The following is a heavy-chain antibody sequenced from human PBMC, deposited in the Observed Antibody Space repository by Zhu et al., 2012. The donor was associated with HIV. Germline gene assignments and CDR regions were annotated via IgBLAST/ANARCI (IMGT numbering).Heavy chain of an antibody. CDR1: GGSFSGNY. D-gene: IGHD3-10*01. CDR3: ARSSMVRALDS. J-gene: IGHJ4*02. CDR2: VNHSGST. V-gene: IGHV4-34*01. Sequence: QVQLQQWGAGLLKPSETLSLTCAVYGGSFSGNYWSWIRQPPGKGLEWIGEVNHSGSTHYSPSLKSRVSISADTSKNQFSLSLSSVTAADTAVYYCARSSMVRALDSWGQGTLVTVSS.